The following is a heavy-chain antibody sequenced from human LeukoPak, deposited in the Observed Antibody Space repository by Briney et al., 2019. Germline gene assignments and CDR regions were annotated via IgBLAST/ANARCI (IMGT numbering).Heavy chain of an antibody. J-gene: IGHJ6*02. CDR2: IYYSGST. D-gene: IGHD6-6*01. Sequence: SETLSLTCTVSGGSISSYYWSWIRQPPGKGLEWIGDIYYSGSTNYNPSPKSRVTISVDASKNQFSLKLSSVTAADTAVYYCASSSIAARPHYYYGMDVWGQGTTVTVSS. CDR1: GGSISSYY. V-gene: IGHV4-59*08. CDR3: ASSSIAARPHYYYGMDV.